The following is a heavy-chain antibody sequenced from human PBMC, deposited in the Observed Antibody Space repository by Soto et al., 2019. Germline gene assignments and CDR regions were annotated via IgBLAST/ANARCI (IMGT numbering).Heavy chain of an antibody. J-gene: IGHJ6*02. CDR2: IGTAGDP. CDR1: GFTFSSYD. CDR3: ARGLLTTRDTYCSSTSCRKYYYYSGMDV. V-gene: IGHV3-13*05. D-gene: IGHD2-2*01. Sequence: GGSLRLSCAASGFTFSSYDMHWVRQATGKGLEWVSAIGTAGDPYYPGSVRGRFTISRENAKNSLYLQMNSLRAGDTAVYYCARGLLTTRDTYCSSTSCRKYYYYSGMDVWGQGTTVTVSS.